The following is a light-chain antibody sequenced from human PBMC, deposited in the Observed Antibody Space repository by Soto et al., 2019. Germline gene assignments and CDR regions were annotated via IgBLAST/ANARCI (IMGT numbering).Light chain of an antibody. CDR2: QVS. Sequence: QSALTQPASVSGSPGQSIAISCTGTTSDVGAYNYVSWYQQHPGKAPKLMIYQVSNRPSGVSNRFSGSKSGNTASLTISGLQAEDEAVYYCSSYTSSTTYVFGTGTKVTVL. CDR1: TSDVGAYNY. V-gene: IGLV2-14*01. J-gene: IGLJ1*01. CDR3: SSYTSSTTYV.